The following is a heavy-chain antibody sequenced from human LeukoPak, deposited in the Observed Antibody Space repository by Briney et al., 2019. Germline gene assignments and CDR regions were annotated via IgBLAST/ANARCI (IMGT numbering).Heavy chain of an antibody. J-gene: IGHJ4*02. D-gene: IGHD6-19*01. CDR2: ISWDGVST. CDR3: AKGRSGWYVLDY. V-gene: IGHV3-43*01. CDR1: GFTFDDYT. Sequence: PGGSLRLSCAASGFTFDDYTMHWVCQAPGKGLEWVCLISWDGVSTHYADSVKGRFTISRDNNKNSLYLQMSGLRTEDTALYYCAKGRSGWYVLDYWGQGTLVTVSS.